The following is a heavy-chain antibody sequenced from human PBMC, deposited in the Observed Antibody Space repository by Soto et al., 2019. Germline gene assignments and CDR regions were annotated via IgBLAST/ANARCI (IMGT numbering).Heavy chain of an antibody. CDR2: INHSGST. D-gene: IGHD2-21*01. J-gene: IGHJ5*02. V-gene: IGHV4-34*01. CDR1: GGSFSGYY. CDR3: ARGVIARAGGSWFDP. Sequence: SETLSLTCAVYGGSFSGYYWSWIRQPPGKGLEWIGEINHSGSTNYNPSLKSRVTISVDTSKNQFSLKLSSVTAADTAVYYCARGVIARAGGSWFDPWGQGTLVTVSS.